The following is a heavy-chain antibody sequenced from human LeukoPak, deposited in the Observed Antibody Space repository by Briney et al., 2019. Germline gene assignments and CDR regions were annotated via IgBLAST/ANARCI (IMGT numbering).Heavy chain of an antibody. CDR2: INPNSGGT. CDR1: GYTFIGYY. J-gene: IGHJ4*02. D-gene: IGHD3-3*01. Sequence: GASVKVSCKASGYTFIGYYMHWVRQAPGQGLDWMGWINPNSGGTNYAQKFQGRVTMTSDTPISTAYMAPSRLSYYDNAGHYLARTIFGTYYFDCRGGGTQLGVCS. V-gene: IGHV1-2*02. CDR3: ARTIFGTYYFDC.